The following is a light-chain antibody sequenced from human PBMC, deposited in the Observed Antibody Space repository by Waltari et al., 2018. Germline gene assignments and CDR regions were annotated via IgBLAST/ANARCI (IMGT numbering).Light chain of an antibody. J-gene: IGKJ3*01. CDR3: QQSYNTPRT. CDR2: AAS. CDR1: QSISTH. Sequence: DIQMTQSPSSLSASVGDRVSITCRASQSISTHLNWYQQKPGKAPKPLIYAASNLQSGVPSRFSGRGSETDFTLTISSLQPEDFAVYYCQQSYNTPRTFGPGTKVDIK. V-gene: IGKV1-39*01.